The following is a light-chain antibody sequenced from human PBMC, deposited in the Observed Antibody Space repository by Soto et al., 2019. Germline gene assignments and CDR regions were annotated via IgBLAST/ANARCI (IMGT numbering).Light chain of an antibody. J-gene: IGKJ2*01. CDR3: QQYHNWPPQYT. Sequence: EIVMTQSPASLSVSPGDGASLSCRARQTVASNVAWYQQKPGQGHRLLIHGAFTRAAGVPARSSGSGSGTDFTLTISSLQSEDFAVYYCQQYHNWPPQYTFGQGTKLQIK. CDR2: GAF. CDR1: QTVASN. V-gene: IGKV3-15*01.